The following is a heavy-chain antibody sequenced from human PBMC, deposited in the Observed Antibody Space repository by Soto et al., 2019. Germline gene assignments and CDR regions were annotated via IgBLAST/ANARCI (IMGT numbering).Heavy chain of an antibody. CDR2: IYYSGST. Sequence: SETLSLTCTVSGFSISSGGYYWSWIRQHPGKGLEWIGYIYYSGSTYYNPSLKSRVTISVDTSKNQFSLKLSSVTAADTAVYYCARSRKGASMTTETFDPWGQGAQVTV. CDR1: GFSISSGGYY. J-gene: IGHJ5*02. V-gene: IGHV4-31*03. D-gene: IGHD4-4*01. CDR3: ARSRKGASMTTETFDP.